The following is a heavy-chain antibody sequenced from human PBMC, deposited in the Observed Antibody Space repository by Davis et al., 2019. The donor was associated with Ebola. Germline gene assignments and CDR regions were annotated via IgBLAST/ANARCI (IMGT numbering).Heavy chain of an antibody. V-gene: IGHV4-59*01. Sequence: GSLRLSCTVSGGSINSYYWSWIRQPPGKGLEWIGYIYYTGSTTYNPSLKSRVTISVDTSMNQFSLKLSSVTAADTAVYYCVRSHRQWLVGWFNPWGQGTLVTVSS. J-gene: IGHJ5*02. CDR2: IYYTGST. D-gene: IGHD6-19*01. CDR1: GGSINSYY. CDR3: VRSHRQWLVGWFNP.